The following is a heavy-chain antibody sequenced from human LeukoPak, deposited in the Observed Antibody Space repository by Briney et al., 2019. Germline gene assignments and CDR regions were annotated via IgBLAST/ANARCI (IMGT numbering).Heavy chain of an antibody. CDR1: GYTFTSYY. CDR2: INPSGGST. V-gene: IGHV1-46*01. D-gene: IGHD3-16*01. J-gene: IGHJ4*02. Sequence: ASVKVSCKASGYTFTSYYMHWVRQAPGQGLEWMGIINPSGGSTSYAQKLQGRVTMTTDTSTSTAYMELRSLRSDDTAVYYCARNRGIYETDYWGQGTLVTVSS. CDR3: ARNRGIYETDY.